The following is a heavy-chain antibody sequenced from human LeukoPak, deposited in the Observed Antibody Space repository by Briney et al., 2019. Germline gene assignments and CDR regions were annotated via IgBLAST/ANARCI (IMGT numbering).Heavy chain of an antibody. J-gene: IGHJ3*02. D-gene: IGHD1-1*01. CDR2: INPNSGGT. CDR1: GYTFTGYY. CDR3: AREVQLDHDAFDI. V-gene: IGHV1-2*06. Sequence: GASAKVSCKASGYTFTGYYMHWVRQAPGQGLEWMGRINPNSGGTDYAQKFQGRVTMTRDTSISAAYMELSRLRSDDTAVYYCAREVQLDHDAFDIWGQGTMVTVSS.